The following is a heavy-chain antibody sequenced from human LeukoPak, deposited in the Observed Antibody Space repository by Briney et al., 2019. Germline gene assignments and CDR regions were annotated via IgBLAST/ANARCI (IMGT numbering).Heavy chain of an antibody. J-gene: IGHJ4*02. CDR1: GFTFSSYG. CDR3: ARDWDTAMVN. CDR2: IWYDGSNK. V-gene: IGHV3-33*01. D-gene: IGHD5-18*01. Sequence: GALRLSCAASGFTFSSYGMHWVRQAPGKGLEWVAVIWYDGSNKYYADSVKGRFTISRDNSKNTLYLQMNSLRAEDTAVYYCARDWDTAMVNWGQETLVTVSS.